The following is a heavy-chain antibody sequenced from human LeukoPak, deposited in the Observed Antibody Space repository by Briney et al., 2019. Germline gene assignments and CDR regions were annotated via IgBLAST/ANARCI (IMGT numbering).Heavy chain of an antibody. Sequence: GGSLRLSCAASGFTFSSYSMNWVRQAPAKGLEWVSSISSSSSYIYYADSVKGRFTISRDNAKNSLYLQMNSLRAEDTAVYYCARVRRITMVRGVIGGAFDIWGQGTMVTVSS. CDR3: ARVRRITMVRGVIGGAFDI. CDR2: ISSSSSYI. J-gene: IGHJ3*02. V-gene: IGHV3-21*01. CDR1: GFTFSSYS. D-gene: IGHD3-10*01.